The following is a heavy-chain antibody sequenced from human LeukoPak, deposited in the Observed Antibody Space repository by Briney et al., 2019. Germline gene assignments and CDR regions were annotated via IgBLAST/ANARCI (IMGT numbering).Heavy chain of an antibody. CDR3: ARRGSGYTEPIDY. CDR2: ISTSSSYI. D-gene: IGHD5-12*01. Sequence: GGSLRLSCAASGFTLSNHAMIWVRQAPGKGLEWVSSISTSSSYIYYADSVKGRFTISRDNAKNSLYLQMNSLRAEDTAVYYFARRGSGYTEPIDYWGQGTLVTVSS. J-gene: IGHJ4*02. V-gene: IGHV3-21*01. CDR1: GFTLSNHA.